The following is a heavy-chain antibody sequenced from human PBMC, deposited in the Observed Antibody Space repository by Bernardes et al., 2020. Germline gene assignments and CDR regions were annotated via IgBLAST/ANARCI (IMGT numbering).Heavy chain of an antibody. V-gene: IGHV4-34*01. CDR3: AGGRVGDYGFDY. CDR2: INHSGST. CDR1: GGSFSGYY. J-gene: IGHJ4*02. D-gene: IGHD4-17*01. Sequence: SETLSLTCAVYGGSFSGYYWSWIRQPPGKGLEWIGEINHSGSTNYNPSLKSRVTISVDTSKNQFSLKLSSVTAADTAVYYCAGGRVGDYGFDYWGQGTLVTVSS.